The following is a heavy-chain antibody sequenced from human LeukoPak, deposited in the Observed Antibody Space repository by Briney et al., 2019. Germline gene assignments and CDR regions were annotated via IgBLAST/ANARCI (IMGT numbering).Heavy chain of an antibody. CDR2: INSNSGGT. Sequence: ASVKVSCKASGYTFTGYYIHWVRQAPGQGLEGMGCINSNSGGTNYAQKFQGRVTMTRDTSISTAYMELSRLRSDDTAVYYCARDRNGFSVFDYWGQGTLVTVSS. CDR1: GYTFTGYY. CDR3: ARDRNGFSVFDY. V-gene: IGHV1-2*02. J-gene: IGHJ4*02. D-gene: IGHD2-8*01.